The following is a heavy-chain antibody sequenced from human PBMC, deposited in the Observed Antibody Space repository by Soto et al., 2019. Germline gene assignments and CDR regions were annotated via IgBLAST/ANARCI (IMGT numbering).Heavy chain of an antibody. J-gene: IGHJ4*02. CDR2: MSGSGGST. D-gene: IGHD1-26*01. Sequence: EVQLLESGGGLVQPGGSLRLSCAPSGFTFSSYAMRSVRQAPGKGLEWVSAMSGSGGSTYYADSVKGRFTISRDNPKNTLSLQLNSLRDSDTAVYYCAIRGSGCYYAYWGQGTLVTVAS. CDR3: AIRGSGCYYAY. V-gene: IGHV3-23*01. CDR1: GFTFSSYA.